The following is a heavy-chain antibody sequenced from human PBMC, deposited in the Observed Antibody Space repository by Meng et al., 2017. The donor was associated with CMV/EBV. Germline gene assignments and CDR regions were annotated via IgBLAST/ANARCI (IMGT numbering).Heavy chain of an antibody. V-gene: IGHV1-69*10. CDR3: ARRYVAPAAMNDYSGMDV. J-gene: IGHJ6*02. CDR1: GGTFSNFA. Sequence: SVKVSCKASGGTFSNFAISWVRQAPGQGLEWMGGIIPILTITNYAQKFRGRVTITADRSTSTAYMELNSLTSDDTAVYYCARRYVAPAAMNDYSGMDVWGQGTTVTVSS. D-gene: IGHD2-2*01. CDR2: IIPILTIT.